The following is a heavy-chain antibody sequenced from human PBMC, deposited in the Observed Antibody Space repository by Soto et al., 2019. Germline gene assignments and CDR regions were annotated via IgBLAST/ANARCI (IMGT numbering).Heavy chain of an antibody. Sequence: GESLKISCQCSGYTFSNFWIGWVRQLPGKGLEWIGIIYPGDHETRYSPSFHGKVTISADKSINTAYLQWNSLEASDTAFYFCARSTRRSPYFDYWGQGALVTVSS. CDR3: ARSTRRSPYFDY. CDR1: GYTFSNFW. V-gene: IGHV5-51*01. CDR2: IYPGDHET. D-gene: IGHD2-2*01. J-gene: IGHJ4*02.